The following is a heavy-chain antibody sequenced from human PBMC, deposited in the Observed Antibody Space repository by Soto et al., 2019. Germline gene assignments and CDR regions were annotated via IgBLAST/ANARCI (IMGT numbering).Heavy chain of an antibody. J-gene: IGHJ5*02. V-gene: IGHV2-26*01. CDR2: IFSNEEK. CDR1: GFSLSSARMG. CDR3: ARIFFPHPQFCDSNNGFEP. Sequence: GPTLVNPAETLTLTCTVSGFSLSSARMGVSWIRQPPGKALEWLAHIFSNEEKSYSTSLKSTLTISTTTSKSQEVLTRTNMDPVDTDKYSSARIFFPHPQFCDSNNGFEPRGEVTQVTVS. D-gene: IGHD3-3*01.